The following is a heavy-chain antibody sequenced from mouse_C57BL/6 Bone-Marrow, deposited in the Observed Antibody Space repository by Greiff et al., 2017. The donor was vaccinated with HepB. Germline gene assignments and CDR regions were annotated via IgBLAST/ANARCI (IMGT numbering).Heavy chain of an antibody. D-gene: IGHD2-3*01. Sequence: QVQLKQSGPGLVQPSQSLSITCTVSGFSLTSYGVHWVRQSPGKGLEWLGVIWSGGSTDYNAAFISRLSISNDNSKSQVFLKMNSLQADDTAIYYCASRIYDGYYVPFAYWGQGTLVTVSA. V-gene: IGHV2-2*01. J-gene: IGHJ3*01. CDR2: IWSGGST. CDR1: GFSLTSYG. CDR3: ASRIYDGYYVPFAY.